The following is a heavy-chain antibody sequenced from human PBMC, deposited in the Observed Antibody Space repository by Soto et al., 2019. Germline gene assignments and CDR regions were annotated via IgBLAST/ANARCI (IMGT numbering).Heavy chain of an antibody. Sequence: GGSLRLSCAASGFTFSSYAMHWVRQAPGKGLEWVAVTSYDGSNKYYADSVKGRFTISRDNSKNTLYLQMNSLRAEDTAVYYCARGVDNGYSPNYFDYWGQGTLVTVSS. V-gene: IGHV3-30-3*01. CDR1: GFTFSSYA. CDR3: ARGVDNGYSPNYFDY. CDR2: TSYDGSNK. D-gene: IGHD3-22*01. J-gene: IGHJ4*02.